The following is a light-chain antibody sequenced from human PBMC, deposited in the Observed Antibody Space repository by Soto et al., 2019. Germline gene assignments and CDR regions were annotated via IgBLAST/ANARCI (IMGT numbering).Light chain of an antibody. CDR1: NSGSKS. CDR2: YDS. Sequence: SYELTQPPSVSVAPGKTARITCGGNNSGSKSVHWYQQKPGQAPVLVIYYDSDRPSGIPERFAGSNSGNTATLTISRVEAGDEADYYCQVWDSSSDPGVFGGGTKLTVL. CDR3: QVWDSSSDPGV. V-gene: IGLV3-21*04. J-gene: IGLJ2*01.